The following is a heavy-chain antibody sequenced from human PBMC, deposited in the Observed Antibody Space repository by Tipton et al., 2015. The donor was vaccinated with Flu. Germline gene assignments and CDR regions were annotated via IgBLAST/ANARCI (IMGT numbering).Heavy chain of an antibody. CDR2: ITGDGDA. CDR1: GFAFSSYW. V-gene: IGHV3-74*01. J-gene: IGHJ4*02. CDR3: AFDGAGIVPLTD. D-gene: IGHD2/OR15-2a*01. Sequence: SGFAFSSYWILWVRQAPGKGLVWVSRITGDGDATYADFVRGRFTTSRDNARNTLFLHMTALTADDTALYYCAFDGAGIVPLTDWGQGTLVTVSS.